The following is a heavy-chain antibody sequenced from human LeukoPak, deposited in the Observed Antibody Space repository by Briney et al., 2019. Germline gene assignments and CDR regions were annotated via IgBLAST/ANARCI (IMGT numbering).Heavy chain of an antibody. V-gene: IGHV3-21*01. J-gene: IGHJ5*02. CDR1: GFIFSNYS. Sequence: GGSLRLSGAASGFIFSNYSMNWVRQAPGKGLEWVSSISSRSYINYADSVKGRFTISRDNAKNSLYLQMNSLRAEDTAVYYCARDRLGVGATIPWGQGTLVTVSS. CDR2: ISSRSYI. D-gene: IGHD1-26*01. CDR3: ARDRLGVGATIP.